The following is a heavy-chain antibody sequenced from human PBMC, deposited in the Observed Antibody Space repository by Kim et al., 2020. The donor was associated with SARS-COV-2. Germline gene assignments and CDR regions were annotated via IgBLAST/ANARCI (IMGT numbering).Heavy chain of an antibody. J-gene: IGHJ6*02. Sequence: TNHNPSLKRRVTRSGDTSKNHFCLKLSSVPAADTAVYYCARGTVPPMDVWGQGTTVTVSS. CDR3: ARGTVPPMDV. D-gene: IGHD2-2*01. CDR2: T. V-gene: IGHV4-34*01.